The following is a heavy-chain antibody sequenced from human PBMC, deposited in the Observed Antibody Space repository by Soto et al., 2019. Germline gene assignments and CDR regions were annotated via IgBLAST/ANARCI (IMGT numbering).Heavy chain of an antibody. Sequence: QITLKESGPTLVKPTQTLTLTCTFSGFSLSTSGVGVVWIRQPPGKALEWLGIIYWDDDKRYRPSLKSRLTITLYXXKNQVVLTMTNMDPVDTGTYYCAHNLVAGTSWFDPWGQGTLVTVSS. CDR3: AHNLVAGTSWFDP. V-gene: IGHV2-5*02. J-gene: IGHJ5*02. D-gene: IGHD6-19*01. CDR1: GFSLSTSGVG. CDR2: IYWDDDK.